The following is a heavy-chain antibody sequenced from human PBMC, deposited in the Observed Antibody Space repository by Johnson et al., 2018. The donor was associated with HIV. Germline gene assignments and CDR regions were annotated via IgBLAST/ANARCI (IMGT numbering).Heavy chain of an antibody. V-gene: IGHV3-23*04. CDR2: ISGGGGST. Sequence: VQLVESGGGLVKPGGSLRLSCVASGFIFNNVWMSWVRQAPGRGLEWVSAISGGGGSTYYADSVKGRFTISRDNSKNTLYLEMNSLRAEDTAVYYCVKEASRGTVTQAPDAFDIWGQGTMVTVSS. J-gene: IGHJ3*02. CDR3: VKEASRGTVTQAPDAFDI. CDR1: GFIFNNVW. D-gene: IGHD4-17*01.